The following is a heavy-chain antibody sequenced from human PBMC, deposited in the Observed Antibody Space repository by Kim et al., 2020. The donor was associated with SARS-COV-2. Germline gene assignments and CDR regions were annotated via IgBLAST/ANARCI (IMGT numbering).Heavy chain of an antibody. V-gene: IGHV3-30*01. CDR3: AREGGSYYFDY. J-gene: IGHJ4*02. Sequence: KYYADSVKGRFTISRDNSKNPLYLQMNSLGAEDTAVYYCAREGGSYYFDYWGQGTLVTVSS. D-gene: IGHD1-26*01. CDR2: K.